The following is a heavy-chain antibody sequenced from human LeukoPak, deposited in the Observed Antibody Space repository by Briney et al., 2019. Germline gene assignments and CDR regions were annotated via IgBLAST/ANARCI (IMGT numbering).Heavy chain of an antibody. CDR3: VRTAPAGTGS. V-gene: IGHV3-21*01. J-gene: IGHJ5*02. CDR1: GFTFRSYS. CDR2: ISSTSSKI. Sequence: PGGSLRLSCAASGFTFRSYSMNWVRQAPGKGLEWVSSISSTSSKIYYADSVKGRFTISRDNVKNSLYLQMNSLRVEDTALYYCVRTAPAGTGSWGQGTLVTVSS. D-gene: IGHD6-13*01.